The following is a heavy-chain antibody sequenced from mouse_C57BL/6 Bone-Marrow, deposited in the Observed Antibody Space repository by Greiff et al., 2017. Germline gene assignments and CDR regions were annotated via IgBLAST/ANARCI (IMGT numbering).Heavy chain of an antibody. Sequence: VQLQQPGAELVMPGASVKLSCKASGYTFTSYWMHWVKQRPGQGLEWIGEIDPSDSYTNYNQKFKGKSTLTVDKSSSTAYMQLSSLTSEDSAVYYCAREDFNYYGSSPAWFACWGQGTLVTVSA. CDR1: GYTFTSYW. J-gene: IGHJ3*01. CDR2: IDPSDSYT. CDR3: AREDFNYYGSSPAWFAC. D-gene: IGHD1-1*01. V-gene: IGHV1-69*01.